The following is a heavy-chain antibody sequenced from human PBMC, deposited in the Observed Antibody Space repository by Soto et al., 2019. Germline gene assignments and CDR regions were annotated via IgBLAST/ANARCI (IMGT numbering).Heavy chain of an antibody. CDR1: GYTFTSYY. V-gene: IGHV1-46*03. CDR2: INPSGGST. J-gene: IGHJ4*02. Sequence: ASVKVSCKASGYTFTSYYMHWVRQAPGQGLEWMGIINPSGGSTSYAQKFQGRVTMTRDTSTSTVYMELSSLRSEDTAVYYCARSLGYCSGGSCYNHGNEEFYFDYWGQGTLVTVSS. D-gene: IGHD2-15*01. CDR3: ARSLGYCSGGSCYNHGNEEFYFDY.